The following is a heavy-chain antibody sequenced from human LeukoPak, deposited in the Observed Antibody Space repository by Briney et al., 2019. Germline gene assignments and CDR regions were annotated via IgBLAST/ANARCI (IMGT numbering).Heavy chain of an antibody. CDR3: ARGRGGSW. V-gene: IGHV3-23*01. J-gene: IGHJ4*02. CDR2: ITGGGEST. CDR1: GFTFSSYP. Sequence: GGSLRLSCTASGFTFSSYPMYWVRQAPGKGLEWVSAITGGGESTYYADSVKGRFTISRDNAENSLYLQMNSLRAEDTAVYYCARGRGGSWWGQGTLVTVSS. D-gene: IGHD1-26*01.